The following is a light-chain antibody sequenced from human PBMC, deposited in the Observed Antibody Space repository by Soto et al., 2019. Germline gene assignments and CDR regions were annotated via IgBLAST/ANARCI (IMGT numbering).Light chain of an antibody. CDR1: SGHNSYG. Sequence: QPVLTQSPSASASLGASVKLTCTLNSGHNSYGIAWHQQRPDKGPRYLLKVNSDGSHIKGDGIPDRFSGSRSGAERYLTISSLQSEDEAAYFCQTWDTGIHDLVFGGGTKLTVL. CDR3: QTWDTGIHDLV. J-gene: IGLJ3*02. CDR2: VNSDGSH. V-gene: IGLV4-69*01.